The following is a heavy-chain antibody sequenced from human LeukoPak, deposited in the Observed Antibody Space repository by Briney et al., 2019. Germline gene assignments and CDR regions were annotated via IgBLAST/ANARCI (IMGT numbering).Heavy chain of an antibody. CDR2: LYFSGST. CDR1: AVSISSYY. Sequence: SETLSLTCTVAAVSISSYYWSWLRQPPGKGLEWLGYLYFSGSTNSKPSLKSRATISVETSKNHFTLKRSSVPAAATAGYYCASPVEMATMLQWGEGTLVSVSS. J-gene: IGHJ4*02. CDR3: ASPVEMATMLQ. D-gene: IGHD5-24*01. V-gene: IGHV4-59*01.